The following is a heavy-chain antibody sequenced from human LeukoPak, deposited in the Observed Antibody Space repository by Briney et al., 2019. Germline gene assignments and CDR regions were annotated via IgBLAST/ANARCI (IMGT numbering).Heavy chain of an antibody. V-gene: IGHV3-73*01. J-gene: IGHJ4*02. CDR1: GFTFSGSA. CDR3: TRHADTMVRGVPTDY. CDR2: IRGKANSYAT. Sequence: PGGSLKLSCAASGFTFSGSAMHWVRQASGKGLEWVGRIRGKANSYATAYAASVKGRFTISRDDSKNTAYLQMNSLKTEDTAVYYCTRHADTMVRGVPTDYWGQGTLVTVSS. D-gene: IGHD3-10*01.